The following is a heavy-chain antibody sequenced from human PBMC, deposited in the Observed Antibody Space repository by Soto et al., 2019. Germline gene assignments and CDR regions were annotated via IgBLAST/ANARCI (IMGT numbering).Heavy chain of an antibody. CDR2: IIPIFGTA. D-gene: IGHD2-21*02. CDR1: GGTFSSYA. Sequence: SVKVSCKACGGTFSSYAISWVRQAPGQGLEWMGGIIPIFGTANYAQKFQGRVTITADESTSTAYMELSSLRSEDTAVYYCARVGTYCGGDCYSTPYYFDYWGQGTLVTVSS. CDR3: ARVGTYCGGDCYSTPYYFDY. J-gene: IGHJ4*02. V-gene: IGHV1-69*13.